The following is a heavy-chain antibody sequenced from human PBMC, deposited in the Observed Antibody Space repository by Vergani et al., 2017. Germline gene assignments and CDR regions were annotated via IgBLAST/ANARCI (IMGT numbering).Heavy chain of an antibody. D-gene: IGHD3-10*01. J-gene: IGHJ3*01. Sequence: QLQLQESGQGLVKPSETLSLSCRASGDSISRSHYYWGFIRQPPGKGLEWIGSISSSGSPYYNPTLKSRLAFSVDTSKNLFSLGLKSVTATDTGMYYCARPVGPSAIADGYHVWGQGTMVTVS. V-gene: IGHV4-39*02. CDR1: GDSISRSHYY. CDR3: ARPVGPSAIADGYHV. CDR2: ISSSGSP.